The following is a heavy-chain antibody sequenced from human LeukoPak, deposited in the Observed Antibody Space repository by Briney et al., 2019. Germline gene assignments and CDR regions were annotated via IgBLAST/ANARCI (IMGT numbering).Heavy chain of an antibody. CDR3: ARVPIAVVPAAIDPDWWFDT. Sequence: ASVKVSSKASGYTFTGYYMHWVRPPPCQGLEWVGWINPNRGGTNYAQEFRGRATMTRDTYISTAYMGLNRLRSDDTAVYYCARVPIAVVPAAIDPDWWFDTWGQGTLVTVSS. J-gene: IGHJ5*02. CDR1: GYTFTGYY. V-gene: IGHV1-2*02. D-gene: IGHD2-2*02. CDR2: INPNRGGT.